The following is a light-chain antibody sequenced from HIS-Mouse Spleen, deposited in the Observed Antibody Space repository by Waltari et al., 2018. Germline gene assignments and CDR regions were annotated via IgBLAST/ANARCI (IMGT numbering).Light chain of an antibody. V-gene: IGLV1-47*01. CDR2: RNN. CDR3: AAWDDSLSGVV. Sequence: QSVLTQPPSASGTPGQRVTISCSGSSSNIGSNYVYWYQQLPGTAPKLLLYRNNQRTSGVPDRFSGSKSGTSASLAISGLRSEDEADYYCAAWDDSLSGVVFGGGTKLTVL. CDR1: SSNIGSNY. J-gene: IGLJ2*01.